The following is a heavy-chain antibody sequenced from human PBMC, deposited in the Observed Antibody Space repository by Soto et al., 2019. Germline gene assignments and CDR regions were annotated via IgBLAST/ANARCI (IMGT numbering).Heavy chain of an antibody. CDR1: GYTFTSYD. V-gene: IGHV1-8*01. Sequence: ASVKVSCKASGYTFTSYDINWVRQATGQGLEWMGWVNPNSGNTGYAQKFQGRVTMTRNTSISTAYMELSSLRSEDTAVYYCARGTYYDFWSGHYYYDMDVWGQGTTVTVSS. D-gene: IGHD3-3*01. CDR2: VNPNSGNT. J-gene: IGHJ6*02. CDR3: ARGTYYDFWSGHYYYDMDV.